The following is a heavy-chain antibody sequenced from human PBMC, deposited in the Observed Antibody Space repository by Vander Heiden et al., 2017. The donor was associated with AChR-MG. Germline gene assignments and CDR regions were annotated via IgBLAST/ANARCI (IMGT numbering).Heavy chain of an antibody. CDR2: IYYSGST. CDR3: ARGRGGYDGNPDAFDI. CDR1: GGSVSSGRYY. D-gene: IGHD5-12*01. V-gene: IGHV4-61*01. Sequence: QVQLQESGPGLVKPSETLSLTCTVSGGSVSSGRYYWSWIRQPPGKGLEWIGYIYYSGSTNYNPSLKSRVTISVDTSKNQFSLKLSSVTAADTAVYYCARGRGGYDGNPDAFDIWGQGTMVTVSS. J-gene: IGHJ3*02.